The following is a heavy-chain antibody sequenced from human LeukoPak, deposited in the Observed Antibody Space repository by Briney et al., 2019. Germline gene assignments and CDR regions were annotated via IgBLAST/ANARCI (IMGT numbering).Heavy chain of an antibody. J-gene: IGHJ3*02. V-gene: IGHV4-39*07. CDR2: IYYSGST. D-gene: IGHD1-26*01. CDR1: GGSISSSSYS. Sequence: PSETLSLTCTVSGGSISSSSYSWGWIRQPPGKGLEWIGSIYYSGSTYNNPSLKSRVTISVDTSKNQFSLKLSSVTAADTAVYYCARDRDGVGATIAAAFDIWGQGTMVTVSS. CDR3: ARDRDGVGATIAAAFDI.